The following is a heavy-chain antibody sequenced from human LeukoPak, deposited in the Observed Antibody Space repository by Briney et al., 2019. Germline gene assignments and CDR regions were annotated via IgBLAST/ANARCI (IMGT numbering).Heavy chain of an antibody. Sequence: GGSLRLSCAASGFTFSSYWMHWVRQAPGKGLGWVSRINTDGSTTTYADSVKGRFTISRDNAKNTLYLQMDRLRAEDRAVYYCARDLGACPDYWGQGTLVTVSS. CDR2: INTDGSTT. V-gene: IGHV3-74*01. D-gene: IGHD3-16*01. CDR1: GFTFSSYW. J-gene: IGHJ4*02. CDR3: ARDLGACPDY.